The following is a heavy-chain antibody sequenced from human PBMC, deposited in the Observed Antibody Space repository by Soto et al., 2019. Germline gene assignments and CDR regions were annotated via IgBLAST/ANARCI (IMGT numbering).Heavy chain of an antibody. J-gene: IGHJ4*02. CDR1: GGSFSDHY. Sequence: SETLSLTCAVYGGSFSDHYWSWIRQPPGKGLEWIGEISHSGNTNYNPSLKSRVTISVGTSKNQFSLKLSSMTAADTAVYYCATSVRGVIDYWGPGTLVTVSS. CDR2: ISHSGNT. D-gene: IGHD3-10*02. CDR3: ATSVRGVIDY. V-gene: IGHV4-34*01.